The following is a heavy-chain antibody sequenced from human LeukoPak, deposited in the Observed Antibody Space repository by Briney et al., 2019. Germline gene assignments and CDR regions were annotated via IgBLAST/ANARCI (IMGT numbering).Heavy chain of an antibody. CDR3: ARDHGRSYNYGSDALDI. CDR2: IYYSGST. Sequence: NPSQTLSLTCSVSGGSIKGGGFFWNWVRQHPGKGLERIGHIYYSGSTSYNPSVKSRVTISVDTSKNQFSLKLTSVTAADTAMYYCARDHGRSYNYGSDALDIWGQGTLVIVSA. D-gene: IGHD5-18*01. CDR1: GGSIKGGGFF. V-gene: IGHV4-31*03. J-gene: IGHJ3*02.